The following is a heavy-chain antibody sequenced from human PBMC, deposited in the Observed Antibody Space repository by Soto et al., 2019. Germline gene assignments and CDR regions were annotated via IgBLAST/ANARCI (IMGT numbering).Heavy chain of an antibody. CDR3: ARDLTYYDFWSGYPPRYYYYYGMDV. Sequence: SETLSLTCAVYGGSFSGYYWSWIRQPPGKGLEWIGEINHSGSTNYNPSLKSRVTISVDTSKNQFSLKLSSVTAADTAVYYCARDLTYYDFWSGYPPRYYYYYGMDVWGQGTTVTVSS. CDR2: INHSGST. V-gene: IGHV4-34*01. J-gene: IGHJ6*02. D-gene: IGHD3-3*01. CDR1: GGSFSGYY.